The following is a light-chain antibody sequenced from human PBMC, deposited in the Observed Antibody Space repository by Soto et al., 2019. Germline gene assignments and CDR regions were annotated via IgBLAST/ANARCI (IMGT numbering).Light chain of an antibody. V-gene: IGKV3-11*01. CDR3: QQRSNWPPYT. CDR2: DAS. J-gene: IGKJ2*01. CDR1: QSVSSY. Sequence: EIVFTQSPATLSLSPGERATLSCRASQSVSSYLAWYQQKPGQAPRRLISDASNRATGIPARCSGSGSGTEFTLTIISLEREDFVVYYCQQRSNWPPYTFGQGTKLEIK.